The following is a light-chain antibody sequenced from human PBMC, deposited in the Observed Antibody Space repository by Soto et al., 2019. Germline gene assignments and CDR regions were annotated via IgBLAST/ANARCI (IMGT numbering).Light chain of an antibody. CDR3: TSDTSASTLV. CDR2: DAA. Sequence: QSALTQPASVSGSPGQSITISCTGTSDDIGANNNVSWYQHHPGKAPKILIYDAANRPSGISHRFSGSKSGNTASLTISGLQAEDEADYFCTSDTSASTLVFGGGTKLTVL. V-gene: IGLV2-14*03. J-gene: IGLJ2*01. CDR1: SDDIGANNN.